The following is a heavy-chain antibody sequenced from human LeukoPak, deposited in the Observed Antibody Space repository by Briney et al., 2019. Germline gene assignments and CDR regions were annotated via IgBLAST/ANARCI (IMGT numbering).Heavy chain of an antibody. V-gene: IGHV3-74*01. CDR2: ISRDGSST. CDR3: ARDRWPTNWFDP. D-gene: IGHD3-16*02. J-gene: IGHJ5*02. CDR1: GFTFSSYW. Sequence: PGGSLRLSCAASGFTFSSYWVHWVRHAPGKGLVWVSRISRDGSSTSYADSLKGRFTISRDNAKNTLYLQINSLRAKDTAVYFCARDRWPTNWFDPWGKGTLVTVS.